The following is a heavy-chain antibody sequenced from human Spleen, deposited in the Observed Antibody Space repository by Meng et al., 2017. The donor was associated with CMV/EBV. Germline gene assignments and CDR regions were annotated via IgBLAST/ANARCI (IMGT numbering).Heavy chain of an antibody. J-gene: IGHJ6*02. Sequence: GESLRLSCVTSGFTFGSYVFSWVRQAPGKGLEWVANINQDGNEKYYVDAVKGRFTISRDNAKKSLYLQMNSMRDEDTAVYYCARDRGSTICRYGMDVWGQGTTVTVSS. V-gene: IGHV3-7*01. CDR3: ARDRGSTICRYGMDV. CDR1: GFTFGSYV. D-gene: IGHD2-2*01. CDR2: INQDGNEK.